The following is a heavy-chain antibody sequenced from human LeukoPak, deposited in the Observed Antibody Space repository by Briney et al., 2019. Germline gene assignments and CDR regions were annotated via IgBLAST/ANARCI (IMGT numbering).Heavy chain of an antibody. V-gene: IGHV3-48*03. D-gene: IGHD4-17*01. CDR1: GFAFSSYE. Sequence: PGGSLRLSCAASGFAFSSYEMNWVRQAPGKGLEWVSYISTSVSTIYYGGSVKGRFTISRDNAKNSLFLQMNILRAEDTAVYYCARGSDYGVGAFDIWGQGTMVTVSS. CDR3: ARGSDYGVGAFDI. CDR2: ISTSVSTI. J-gene: IGHJ3*02.